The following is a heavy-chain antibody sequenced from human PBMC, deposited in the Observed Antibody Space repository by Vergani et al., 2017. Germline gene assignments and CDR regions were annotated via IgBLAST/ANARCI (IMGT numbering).Heavy chain of an antibody. V-gene: IGHV2-5*02. CDR3: AHLLGYCSGGICYFEYFQH. Sequence: QITLKESGPTLVTPPQTLTLTCTFSGFLLSTSGVGVGWIRQPPGKALEWLALSYWDDDKRYSQSLKSRLTLTKDTSNKQVVLTLTNMDPVDTSTYYCAHLLGYCSGGICYFEYFQHWGQGTLVTVSS. D-gene: IGHD2-15*01. CDR2: SYWDDDK. CDR1: GFLLSTSGVG. J-gene: IGHJ1*01.